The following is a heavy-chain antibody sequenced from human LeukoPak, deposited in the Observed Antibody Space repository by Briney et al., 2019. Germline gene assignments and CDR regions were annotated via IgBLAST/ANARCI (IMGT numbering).Heavy chain of an antibody. J-gene: IGHJ4*02. CDR3: AREYSSGLYYFDY. D-gene: IGHD6-19*01. V-gene: IGHV4-59*01. CDR1: GGSISSYY. Sequence: SETLSLTCTVSGGSISSYYWSWIRQPPGKGLEWIGYIYYSGSTNYNPSLKSRVTISVDTSKNQFSLKLSSVTAADTAVYYCAREYSSGLYYFDYWGQGTLVTVSS. CDR2: IYYSGST.